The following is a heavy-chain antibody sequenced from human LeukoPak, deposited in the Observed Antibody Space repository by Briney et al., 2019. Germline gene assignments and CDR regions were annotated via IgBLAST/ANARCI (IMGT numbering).Heavy chain of an antibody. V-gene: IGHV4-38-2*02. CDR1: GYSISSGYY. D-gene: IGHD2-15*01. CDR2: IYHSGST. CDR3: ARNIVVVVAPQRFDP. Sequence: SQTLSLTCTVSGYSISSGYYWGWIRQPPGKGLEWIGSIYHSGSTYYNPSLKSRVTISVDTSKNQFSLKLSSVTAADTAVYYCARNIVVVVAPQRFDPRGQGTLVTVSS. J-gene: IGHJ5*02.